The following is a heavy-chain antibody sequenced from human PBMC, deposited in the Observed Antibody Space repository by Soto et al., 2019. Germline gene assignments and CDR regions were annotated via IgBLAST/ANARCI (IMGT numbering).Heavy chain of an antibody. Sequence: EVQLVESGGGLVQPGGSLRLSCAASGFTFDDYSMHWVRQAPGRGLEWVSGISWHSGSIDYADSVKGRFTISRDNAKNFLYLEMNSLRPEDTALYYCARGDLGAVAGYFEYWGQGTRVTVSS. D-gene: IGHD6-19*01. CDR1: GFTFDDYS. CDR2: ISWHSGSI. CDR3: ARGDLGAVAGYFEY. J-gene: IGHJ4*02. V-gene: IGHV3-9*01.